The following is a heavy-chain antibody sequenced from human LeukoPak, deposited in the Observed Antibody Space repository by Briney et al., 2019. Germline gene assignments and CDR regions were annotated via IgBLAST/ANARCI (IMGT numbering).Heavy chain of an antibody. J-gene: IGHJ3*02. CDR3: AKDQRGQLGAFDI. V-gene: IGHV3-9*01. Sequence: GRSLRLSCAASGFTFDDYAMHWVRQAPGKGLEWVSGISWNSGSIGYADSVKGRFTISRDNAKNSLYLQMNSLRAEDTALYYCAKDQRGQLGAFDIWGQGTMVTVSS. CDR1: GFTFDDYA. D-gene: IGHD6-13*01. CDR2: ISWNSGSI.